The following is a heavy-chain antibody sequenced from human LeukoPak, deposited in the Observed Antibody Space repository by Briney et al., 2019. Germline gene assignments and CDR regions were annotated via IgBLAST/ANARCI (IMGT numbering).Heavy chain of an antibody. V-gene: IGHV4-59*01. J-gene: IGHJ5*02. D-gene: IGHD3-3*01. CDR3: ARAREGYDFWSGPSGWFAP. CDR1: GGSISRYS. Sequence: PSETLSLTCTVSGGSISRYSWSWIRQPPGKGLECIGYISYSGNSNYNPSLKSRVTISVDTSKNHFSLKLTSVTAADTAVYYCARAREGYDFWSGPSGWFAPWGQGTLVTVSP. CDR2: ISYSGNS.